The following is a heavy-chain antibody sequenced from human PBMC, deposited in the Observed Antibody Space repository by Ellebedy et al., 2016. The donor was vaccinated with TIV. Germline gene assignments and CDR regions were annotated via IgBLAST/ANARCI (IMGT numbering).Heavy chain of an antibody. Sequence: MPSETLSLTCTVSGGSISSYYWSWIRQPPGKGLEWIGYIYYSGSTNYNPSLKSRVTISVDTSKNQFSLKLSPVTAADTAVYYCVRDVYGDYVFDYWGQGTRVNVSS. CDR3: VRDVYGDYVFDY. D-gene: IGHD4-17*01. J-gene: IGHJ4*02. CDR1: GGSISSYY. V-gene: IGHV4-59*01. CDR2: IYYSGST.